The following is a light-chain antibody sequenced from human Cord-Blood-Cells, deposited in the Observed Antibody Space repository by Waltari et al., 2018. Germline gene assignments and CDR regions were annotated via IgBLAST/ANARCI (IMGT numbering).Light chain of an antibody. Sequence: QSALTQPASVSGSPGQSITISCTGTSSDVGSYNLVSWYQQHPGKAPNLMIYEVSKRPSGVSNRFSGSKSGNTASLTISGLQAEDEADYYCCSYAGSREVFGGGTKLTVL. CDR1: SSDVGSYNL. V-gene: IGLV2-23*02. CDR3: CSYAGSREV. J-gene: IGLJ2*01. CDR2: EVS.